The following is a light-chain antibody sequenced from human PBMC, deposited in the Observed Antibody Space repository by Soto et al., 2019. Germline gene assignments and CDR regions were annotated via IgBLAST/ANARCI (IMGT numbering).Light chain of an antibody. CDR2: DVS. CDR1: SSDVGGYNY. CDR3: SSCKSRSTV. V-gene: IGLV2-14*01. J-gene: IGLJ1*01. Sequence: QSVLTQPASVSGSPGQSITISCTGTSSDVGGYNYVSWYQQHPGKAPKLMIYDVSNRPSGVSNRFSGSKSGNTASLTISGLQAEDEAAYYCSSCKSRSTVFGTGTKVTDL.